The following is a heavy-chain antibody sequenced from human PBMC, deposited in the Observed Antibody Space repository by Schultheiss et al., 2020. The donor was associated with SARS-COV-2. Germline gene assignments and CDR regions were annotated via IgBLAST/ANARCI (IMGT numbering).Heavy chain of an antibody. J-gene: IGHJ4*02. CDR3: ARQKFGAMAPFDY. V-gene: IGHV3-30*03. CDR1: GFTFSSYG. D-gene: IGHD5-18*01. Sequence: GGSLRLSCAASGFTFSSYGMHWVRQAPGKGLEWVAVISYDGSNKYYADSVKGRFTISRDNSKNTLYLQMNSLRAEDTAVYYCARQKFGAMAPFDYWGQGTLVTVSS. CDR2: ISYDGSNK.